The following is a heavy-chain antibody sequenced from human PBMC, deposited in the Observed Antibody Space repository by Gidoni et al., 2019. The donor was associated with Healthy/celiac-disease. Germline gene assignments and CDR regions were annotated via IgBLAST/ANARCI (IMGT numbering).Heavy chain of an antibody. J-gene: IGHJ4*02. CDR2: ISWNSGTI. Sequence: EVQLVESGGGLVQPGTSLRLSCVASGFTFDDCAVNWVRQAPGKGLEWVSGISWNSGTIAYADSVKGRFTISRDNAKNSVYLQMNSLRPEDTALYYCAKGYYASGSHYFDYWGQGTLVTVSS. CDR1: GFTFDDCA. V-gene: IGHV3-9*01. D-gene: IGHD3-10*01. CDR3: AKGYYASGSHYFDY.